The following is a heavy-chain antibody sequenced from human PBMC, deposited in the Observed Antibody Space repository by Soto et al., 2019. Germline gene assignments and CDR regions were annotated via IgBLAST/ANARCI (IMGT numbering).Heavy chain of an antibody. Sequence: QVQLVESGGGVVQPGRSLRLSCAASGFTFSSYAMHWVRQAPGKGLEWVAVISYDGSNKYYADSVKGRFTISRDNSKNTLYLQMNSLRAEDTAVYYCARGPRELHPYFDYWGQGTLVTVSS. V-gene: IGHV3-30-3*01. J-gene: IGHJ4*02. CDR1: GFTFSSYA. CDR2: ISYDGSNK. CDR3: ARGPRELHPYFDY. D-gene: IGHD1-26*01.